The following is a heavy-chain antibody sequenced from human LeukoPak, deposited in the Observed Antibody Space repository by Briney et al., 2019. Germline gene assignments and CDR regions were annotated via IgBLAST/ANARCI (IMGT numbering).Heavy chain of an antibody. Sequence: SETLSLTCTVSGGSISSGGYYWSWIRQHPGKGLEWIGYIYYSGSTYYNPSLKSRVTISVDTSKNQFSLKLSSVTAADTAVYYCARAHYRDGEFDYWGQGTLVTVSS. D-gene: IGHD3-10*01. J-gene: IGHJ4*02. CDR1: GGSISSGGYY. CDR2: IYYSGST. V-gene: IGHV4-31*03. CDR3: ARAHYRDGEFDY.